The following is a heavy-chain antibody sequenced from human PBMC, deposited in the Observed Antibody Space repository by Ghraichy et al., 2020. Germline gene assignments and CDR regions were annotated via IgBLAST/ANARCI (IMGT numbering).Heavy chain of an antibody. CDR1: GGSIGSSSYF. V-gene: IGHV4-39*01. CDR3: ARHGWSWGHSDLRTWIDA. J-gene: IGHJ5*02. CDR2: IYYSGNT. D-gene: IGHD3-3*01. Sequence: SETLSLTCTVSGGSIGSSSYFWGWIRQPPGKGLEWIGSIYYSGNTYYNPSVKSRVTISGYTSKNQFSLRLSSVTAADTAVYYCARHGWSWGHSDLRTWIDAWGQGTLVTVSS.